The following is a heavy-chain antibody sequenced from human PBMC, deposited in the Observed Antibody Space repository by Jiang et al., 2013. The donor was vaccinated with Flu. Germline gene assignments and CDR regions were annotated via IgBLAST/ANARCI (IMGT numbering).Heavy chain of an antibody. CDR1: GFTFSSDS. CDR3: ARDELHGLIDY. V-gene: IGHV3-30*01. D-gene: IGHD3-10*01. CDR2: ISYDGTNK. J-gene: IGHJ4*02. Sequence: SGGGVVQPGRSLRLSCAASGFTFSSDSMHWVRQAPGKGLEWVALISYDGTNKFYADSVKGRFTISRDNSKDTLYLQMDSLRVEDTAVYYCARDELHGLIDYWGQGTLLTVSS.